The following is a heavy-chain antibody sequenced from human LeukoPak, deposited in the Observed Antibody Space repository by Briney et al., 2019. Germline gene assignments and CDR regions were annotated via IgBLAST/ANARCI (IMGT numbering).Heavy chain of an antibody. CDR2: IAATGDT. V-gene: IGHV3-13*04. D-gene: IGHD6-19*01. CDR3: ARVLVAGTRAFDL. CDR1: GFTFSNYD. Sequence: GGSLRLSCAASGFTFSNYDMHWVRQSSGTGLEWVSAIAATGDTYLSGSVKGRFSISRENAKNSLYLEMNSLRAGDTAMYYCARVLVAGTRAFDLWGQGTMDIVSP. J-gene: IGHJ3*01.